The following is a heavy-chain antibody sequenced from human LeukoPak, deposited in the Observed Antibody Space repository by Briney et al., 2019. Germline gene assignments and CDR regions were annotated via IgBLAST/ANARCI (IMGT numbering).Heavy chain of an antibody. CDR1: GFTFSSYA. Sequence: GGSLRLSCAASGFTFSSYAMTWVRQAPGKGLEWVSAIGSGGSTYYADSVKGRFTISRDNSKNTLYLQMNSLRAEDTAVYHCANGGLRLNDYWGQGTLVTVSS. D-gene: IGHD5-12*01. CDR2: IGSGGST. V-gene: IGHV3-23*01. J-gene: IGHJ4*02. CDR3: ANGGLRLNDY.